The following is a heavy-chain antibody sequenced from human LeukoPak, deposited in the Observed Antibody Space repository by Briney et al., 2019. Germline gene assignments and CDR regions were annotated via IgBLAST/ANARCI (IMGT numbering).Heavy chain of an antibody. CDR1: GGTFSSYA. V-gene: IGHV1-69*05. J-gene: IGHJ4*02. CDR2: IIPIFGTA. D-gene: IGHD3-22*01. CDR3: ASSGYDHYFDY. Sequence: SAVKVSCKASGGTFSSYAISWVRQAPGQGLEWMGGIIPIFGTANYAQMFQGRVTITTDESTSTAYMELSSLRSEDTAAYYCASSGYDHYFDYWGQGTLVTVSS.